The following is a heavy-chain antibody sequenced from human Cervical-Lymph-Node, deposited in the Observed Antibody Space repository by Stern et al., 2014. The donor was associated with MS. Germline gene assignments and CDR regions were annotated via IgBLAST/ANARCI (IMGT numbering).Heavy chain of an antibody. J-gene: IGHJ6*02. CDR1: GFTFRTYT. Sequence: VQLVESGGGLVKPGGSLRLSCAASGFTFRTYTMNWVRQAPGKGLEWISSISARGADINYADSVKGRFTISRDNAKKSLFLQMNSLRVEDTAVYFCASVAVAGTGDQHYYYGLDVWGQGTTVTVSS. D-gene: IGHD6-19*01. V-gene: IGHV3-21*01. CDR3: ASVAVAGTGDQHYYYGLDV. CDR2: ISARGADI.